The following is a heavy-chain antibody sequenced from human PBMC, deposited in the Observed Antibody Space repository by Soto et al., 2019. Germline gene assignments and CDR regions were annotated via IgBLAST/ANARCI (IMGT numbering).Heavy chain of an antibody. CDR2: INPSGGST. D-gene: IGHD3-22*01. CDR3: ARDGLDYDSSGSTQNAFDI. CDR1: GYTFTSYY. J-gene: IGHJ3*02. V-gene: IGHV1-46*01. Sequence: ASVKVSCKASGYTFTSYYMHWVRQAPGQGLEWMGIINPSGGSTSYAQKLQGRVTMTRDTSTSTVYMELSSLRSEDTAVYYCARDGLDYDSSGSTQNAFDIWAKGQWSPSPQ.